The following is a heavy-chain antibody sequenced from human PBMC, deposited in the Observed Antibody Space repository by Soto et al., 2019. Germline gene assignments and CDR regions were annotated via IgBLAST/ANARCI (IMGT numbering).Heavy chain of an antibody. CDR1: GVSINTVTYY. CDR3: SRLGAFYQSLYF. J-gene: IGHJ4*02. D-gene: IGHD3-3*02. V-gene: IGHV4-39*02. Sequence: SETLSLTCAVSGVSINTVTYYWGWIRQPPGEGLEWIGAISYGGTTYYNPSLERRLTISLDTSKSHISLRLSSVTAADTAVYYFSRLGAFYQSLYFWGPGTLVTVSS. CDR2: ISYGGTT.